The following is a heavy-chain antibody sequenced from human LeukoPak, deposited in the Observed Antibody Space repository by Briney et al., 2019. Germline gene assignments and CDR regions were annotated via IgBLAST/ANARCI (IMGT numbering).Heavy chain of an antibody. D-gene: IGHD4-17*01. CDR2: IYYSGST. CDR3: ARTFSGGDSGAFDY. Sequence: PSETLSLTCTVSGGSISSGGYYWSWIRQHPGKSLEWIGYIYYSGSTYYNPSLKSRVTISVDTSKNQFSLKLSSVTAADTAVYYCARTFSGGDSGAFDYWGQGTLVTVSS. V-gene: IGHV4-31*03. CDR1: GGSISSGGYY. J-gene: IGHJ4*02.